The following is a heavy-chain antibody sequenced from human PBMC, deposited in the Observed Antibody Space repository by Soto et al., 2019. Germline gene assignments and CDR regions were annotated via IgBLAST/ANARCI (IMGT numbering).Heavy chain of an antibody. CDR1: GGSFSGYY. CDR3: ARREKNQWLVLQNAFDI. D-gene: IGHD6-19*01. V-gene: IGHV4-34*01. CDR2: INHSGST. J-gene: IGHJ3*02. Sequence: SETLSLTCAVYGGSFSGYYWSWIRQPPGKGLEWIGEINHSGSTNYNPSLKSRVTISVDTSKNQFSLKLSSVTAADTAVYYCARREKNQWLVLQNAFDIWGQGTMVTVSS.